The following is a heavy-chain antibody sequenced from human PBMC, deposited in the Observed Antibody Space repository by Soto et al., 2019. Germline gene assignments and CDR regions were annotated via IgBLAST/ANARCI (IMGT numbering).Heavy chain of an antibody. J-gene: IGHJ4*02. V-gene: IGHV3-53*02. CDR2: IYSGGSK. D-gene: IGHD3-10*01. Sequence: EVQMVETGGGLIQPGGSLRLSCAASGFTVSSNYMNWVRQAPGKGLEWISAIYSGGSKYYADSVKGRFTISRDNSKNTVHLQMNSLRAEDTAVYYCAVGFYGSVWLDHWGQGTLVTVSS. CDR3: AVGFYGSVWLDH. CDR1: GFTVSSNY.